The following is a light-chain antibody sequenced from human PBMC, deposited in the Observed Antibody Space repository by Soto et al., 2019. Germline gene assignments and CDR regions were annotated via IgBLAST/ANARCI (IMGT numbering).Light chain of an antibody. CDR1: SSDVGGYNY. CDR3: RSVAGMNNLV. J-gene: IGLJ2*01. CDR2: EVS. V-gene: IGLV2-8*01. Sequence: QSALTQPPSASGSPGQSVTISCTGTSSDVGGYNYVSWYQQQPGKAPKLMNSEVSKRPSGVPDRFAGTKSGNTASLTVSGLQDEDAADYYGRSVAGMNNLVFGGGTKLTVL.